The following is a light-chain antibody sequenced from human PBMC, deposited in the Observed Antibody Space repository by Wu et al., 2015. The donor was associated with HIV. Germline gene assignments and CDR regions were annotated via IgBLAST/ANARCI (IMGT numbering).Light chain of an antibody. Sequence: DIQMTQSPSSLSASVGDRVTITCRASQTISSHLNWYQHKPGKAPNLLIYTASSLQGGVPSRFTGSGSGTDFTLTINSLQPEDFATYYCQQSYSAPWTFGQGTKVEIK. V-gene: IGKV1-39*01. CDR3: QQSYSAPWT. J-gene: IGKJ1*01. CDR2: TAS. CDR1: QTISSH.